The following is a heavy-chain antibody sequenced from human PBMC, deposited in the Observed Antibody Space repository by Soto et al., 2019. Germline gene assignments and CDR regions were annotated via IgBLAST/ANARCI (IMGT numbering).Heavy chain of an antibody. CDR3: ARFFGSGFDY. CDR1: GFTFSPDS. D-gene: IGHD6-19*01. Sequence: EVQLVESGGGLVQPGGSLRLSCVASGFTFSPDSMNWVRQAPGKGLEGVAHISTSGATRYYADSVKGRFTISRDNAKTSLYLQMDSLRNEYTAVYYCARFFGSGFDYWGQGTLVTVSS. J-gene: IGHJ4*02. CDR2: ISTSGATR. V-gene: IGHV3-48*02.